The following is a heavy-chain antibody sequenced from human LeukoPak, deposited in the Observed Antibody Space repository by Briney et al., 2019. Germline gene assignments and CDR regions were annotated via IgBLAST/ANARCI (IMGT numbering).Heavy chain of an antibody. J-gene: IGHJ4*02. CDR1: GFTFSSYE. CDR3: ARGFVWFDY. Sequence: QSGGSLRLSCAASGFTFSSYEMNWVRQAPGKGLEWVSYISSSGSTIYYADSVKGRFTISRDNAKNSLYLQMNSLRAEDTAVYYCARGFVWFDYWGQGTLVTVSS. V-gene: IGHV3-48*03. CDR2: ISSSGSTI. D-gene: IGHD2-8*01.